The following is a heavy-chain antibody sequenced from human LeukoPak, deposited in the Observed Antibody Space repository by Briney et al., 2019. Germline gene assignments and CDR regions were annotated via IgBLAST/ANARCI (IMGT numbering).Heavy chain of an antibody. D-gene: IGHD5-18*01. CDR3: AKCSYGFSDPNFDY. J-gene: IGHJ4*02. CDR2: ISSSSSYI. Sequence: PGGSLRLSCAASGFTFSSYSMNWVRQAPGKGLEWVSSISSSSSYIYYADSVKGRFTISRDNSKNTLYLQMNSLRAEDTAVYYCAKCSYGFSDPNFDYWGQGTLVTVSS. CDR1: GFTFSSYS. V-gene: IGHV3-21*04.